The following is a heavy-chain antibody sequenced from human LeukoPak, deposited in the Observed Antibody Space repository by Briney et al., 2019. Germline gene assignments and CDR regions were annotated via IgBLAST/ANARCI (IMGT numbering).Heavy chain of an antibody. Sequence: GASVKVSCKASGYTFTGYYMHWVRQAPGQGREWMGWINPNSGGTNYAQKFQGRVTMTRDTSISTAYMELSRLRSEDTAVYYCARGPRYSGYTISYYYYMDVWGKGTTVTISS. V-gene: IGHV1-2*02. CDR2: INPNSGGT. CDR1: GYTFTGYY. D-gene: IGHD5-12*01. CDR3: ARGPRYSGYTISYYYYMDV. J-gene: IGHJ6*03.